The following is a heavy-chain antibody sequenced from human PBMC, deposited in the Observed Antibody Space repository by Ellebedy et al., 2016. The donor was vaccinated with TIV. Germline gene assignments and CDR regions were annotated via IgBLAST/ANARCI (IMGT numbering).Heavy chain of an antibody. CDR3: AREYYGGNSLPSYYYGMDV. V-gene: IGHV3-30*03. CDR2: TSYDGTNK. J-gene: IGHJ6*02. Sequence: GGSLRLXXAASGFTFSSYGMHWVRQAPGKGLEWVAVTSYDGTNKYYADSVKGRFTISRDNSKNTLYLQMNSLRAEDTAVYYCAREYYGGNSLPSYYYGMDVWGQGTTVTVSS. D-gene: IGHD4-23*01. CDR1: GFTFSSYG.